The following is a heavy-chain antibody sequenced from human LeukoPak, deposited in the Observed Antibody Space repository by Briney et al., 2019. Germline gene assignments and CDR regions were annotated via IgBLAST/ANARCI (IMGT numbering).Heavy chain of an antibody. Sequence: TGASLRLSCAASGFTFSSYAMSWVRQAPGKGLEWVSAISGSGGSTYYADSVKGRFTISRDNSKNTLYLQMNSLRAEDTAVYYCASGRYCSSTSCRDYWGQGTLVTVS. D-gene: IGHD2-2*01. J-gene: IGHJ4*02. CDR2: ISGSGGST. V-gene: IGHV3-23*01. CDR3: ASGRYCSSTSCRDY. CDR1: GFTFSSYA.